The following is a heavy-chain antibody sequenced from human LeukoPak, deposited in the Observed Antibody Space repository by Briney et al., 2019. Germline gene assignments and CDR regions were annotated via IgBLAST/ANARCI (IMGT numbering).Heavy chain of an antibody. D-gene: IGHD5-12*01. J-gene: IGHJ4*02. V-gene: IGHV3-21*04. CDR3: ATNGGGDSGYGNFDY. CDR2: ISSSSVYI. CDR1: GFTFSAYS. Sequence: GGSLRLSCAASGFTFSAYSMNWVRQVPGKGLEWVSSISSSSVYINYADSVKGRFTISRDNAKNSLYLQMNSLRTEDTALYYCATNGGGDSGYGNFDYWGQGTLVTVSS.